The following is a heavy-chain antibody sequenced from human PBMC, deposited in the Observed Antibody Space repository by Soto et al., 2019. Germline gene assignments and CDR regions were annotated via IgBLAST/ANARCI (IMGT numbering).Heavy chain of an antibody. J-gene: IGHJ4*02. CDR2: ISWNSGSI. V-gene: IGHV3-9*01. CDR1: GFTFDDYA. D-gene: IGHD2-2*02. CDR3: AKDMSPAAIAGVDY. Sequence: EVQLVESGGGLVQPGRSLRLSCAASGFTFDDYAMHWVRQAPGKGLEWVSGISWNSGSIGYADSVKGRFTISRDNAKNSLYLQMNSLRAEDTALYYCAKDMSPAAIAGVDYWGQGTLVTVSS.